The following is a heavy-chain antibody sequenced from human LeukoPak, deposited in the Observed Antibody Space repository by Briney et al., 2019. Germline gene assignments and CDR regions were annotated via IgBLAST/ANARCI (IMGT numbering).Heavy chain of an antibody. CDR1: GFAFSSYW. V-gene: IGHV3-7*01. J-gene: IGHJ4*02. D-gene: IGHD3/OR15-3a*01. Sequence: PGGSLRLSCEASGFAFSSYWASWVRQAPGKGLEWVANINQDGNSQNYVDSVRGRFTISRDNSKSTLYLQMNSLRAEDTAVYYCAKAGLTGLDYWGQGTLVTVSS. CDR3: AKAGLTGLDY. CDR2: INQDGNSQ.